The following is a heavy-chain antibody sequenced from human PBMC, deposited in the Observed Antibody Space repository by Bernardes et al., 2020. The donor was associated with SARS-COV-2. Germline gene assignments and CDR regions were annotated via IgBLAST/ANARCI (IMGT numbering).Heavy chain of an antibody. J-gene: IGHJ3*02. Sequence: TLSLTCTVSGGSISSGGYYWSWIRQHPGKGLEWIGYIYYSGSTYYNPSLKSRVTISVDTSKNQFSLKLSSVTAADTAVYYCARGSITMIVVASLPGSAFDIWGQGTMVTVSS. CDR2: IYYSGST. V-gene: IGHV4-31*03. CDR1: GGSISSGGYY. CDR3: ARGSITMIVVASLPGSAFDI. D-gene: IGHD3-22*01.